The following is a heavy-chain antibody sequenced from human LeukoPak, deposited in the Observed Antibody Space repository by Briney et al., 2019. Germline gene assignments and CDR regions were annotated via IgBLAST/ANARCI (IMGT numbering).Heavy chain of an antibody. CDR2: INPNSGGT. J-gene: IGHJ4*02. CDR3: ARDLRIAAAGTRGSAYY. Sequence: AASVKVSCKASGYTFTGYYMHWVRQAPGQGLEWMGWINPNSGGTNYAQKFQGRVTMTGDTSISTAYMELSRLRSDDTAVYYCARDLRIAAAGTRGSAYYWGQGTLVTVSS. D-gene: IGHD6-13*01. CDR1: GYTFTGYY. V-gene: IGHV1-2*02.